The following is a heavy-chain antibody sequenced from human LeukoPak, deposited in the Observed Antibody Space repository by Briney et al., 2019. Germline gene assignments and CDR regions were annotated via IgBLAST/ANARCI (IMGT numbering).Heavy chain of an antibody. D-gene: IGHD2-15*01. J-gene: IGHJ5*02. Sequence: GESLKISFKGSGYSFTSYWIGWVRQMPGKGLEWMGIIYPGDSDTRYSPSFQGQVTISADKSISTAYLQWSSLKASDTAMYYCARRKACSGGSCYKNWFDPWGQGTLVTVSS. CDR1: GYSFTSYW. CDR2: IYPGDSDT. CDR3: ARRKACSGGSCYKNWFDP. V-gene: IGHV5-51*01.